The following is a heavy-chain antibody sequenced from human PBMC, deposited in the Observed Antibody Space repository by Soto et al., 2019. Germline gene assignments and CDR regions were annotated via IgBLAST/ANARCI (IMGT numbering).Heavy chain of an antibody. CDR3: ARIVRGIVITYYYMDV. CDR1: GGSISSSSYY. V-gene: IGHV4-39*01. D-gene: IGHD2-21*01. J-gene: IGHJ6*03. CDR2: LFYSGST. Sequence: QVQLQESGPGLMKPSETLSLTCTVSGGSISSSSYYWGWIRQPPGKGLEWIGRLFYSGSTYYNPSLQSRVTISVDTSTNQFPLKLRSVTAADTAVYYCARIVRGIVITYYYMDVWGKGTTVTVSS.